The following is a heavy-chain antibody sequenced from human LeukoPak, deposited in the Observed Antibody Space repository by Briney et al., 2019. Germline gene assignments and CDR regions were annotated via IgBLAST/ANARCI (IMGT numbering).Heavy chain of an antibody. V-gene: IGHV1-18*04. CDR1: GYTFTAYY. Sequence: GASVKVSCKASGYTFTAYYMHWVRQAPGQGLERMGWISAYNANTHYAQTLQGRVTMTTDTSTSTAYMELRSLRSDDTAVYYCASDYASGSYYTRAPLDAFDIWGQGTMVTVSS. CDR3: ASDYASGSYYTRAPLDAFDI. CDR2: ISAYNANT. J-gene: IGHJ3*02. D-gene: IGHD3-10*01.